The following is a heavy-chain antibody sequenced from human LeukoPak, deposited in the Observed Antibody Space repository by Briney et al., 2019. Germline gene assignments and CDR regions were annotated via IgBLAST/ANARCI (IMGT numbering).Heavy chain of an antibody. V-gene: IGHV3-23*01. Sequence: GGSLRLSCAASGFTFRTYAMTWVRQAPGKGLEWVSTISGTGVYTFYADSVKGRFTISRDNSKNTVYLQMNSLRAEDAAIYYCAKEGGLHFVVAIRPYYVDYWGQGTLVTVSS. CDR2: ISGTGVYT. J-gene: IGHJ4*02. CDR3: AKEGGLHFVVAIRPYYVDY. CDR1: GFTFRTYA. D-gene: IGHD2-21*01.